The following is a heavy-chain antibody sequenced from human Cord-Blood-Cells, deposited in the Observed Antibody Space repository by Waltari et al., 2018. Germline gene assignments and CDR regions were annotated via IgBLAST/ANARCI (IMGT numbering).Heavy chain of an antibody. D-gene: IGHD2-2*01. V-gene: IGHV4-4*07. J-gene: IGHJ3*02. Sequence: QVQLQESGPGLVKPSETLSLTCTVSGGSISSYYWSWIRQPAGKGLEWIGRIYTSGGTNYNTSLKSRVTMSVDTSKNQFSLKLSSVTAADTAVYYCAREGGIVVVPADAFDIWGQGTMVTVSS. CDR1: GGSISSYY. CDR3: AREGGIVVVPADAFDI. CDR2: IYTSGGT.